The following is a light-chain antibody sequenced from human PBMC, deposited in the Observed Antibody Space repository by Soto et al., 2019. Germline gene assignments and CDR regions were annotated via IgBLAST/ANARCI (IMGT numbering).Light chain of an antibody. CDR2: DTP. J-gene: IGKJ4*01. CDR1: QGIGDT. CDR3: QPYNNWPLT. Sequence: VIMQSPATLSVSPGEGDTLYCRASQGIGDTLAWYQHKPGQTPRLLIYDTPTRATGVPTRFSGSRSGAEFTLTINSLQSEDFAVYYCQPYNNWPLTFGGGTKVDI. V-gene: IGKV3-15*01.